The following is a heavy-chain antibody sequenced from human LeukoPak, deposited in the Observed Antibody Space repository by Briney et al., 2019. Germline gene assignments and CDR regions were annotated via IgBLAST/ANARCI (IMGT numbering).Heavy chain of an antibody. J-gene: IGHJ4*02. V-gene: IGHV3-33*05. D-gene: IGHD3-3*01. Sequence: QPGRSLRLSCVASGFTFSSYAMHWVRQAPGKGPEWVAIISYDGSNKYYADSVKGRFTISRDNSKNTLYLQMNSLRAEDTAVYYCARGGITIFPPVYWGQGTLVTVSS. CDR3: ARGGITIFPPVY. CDR1: GFTFSSYA. CDR2: ISYDGSNK.